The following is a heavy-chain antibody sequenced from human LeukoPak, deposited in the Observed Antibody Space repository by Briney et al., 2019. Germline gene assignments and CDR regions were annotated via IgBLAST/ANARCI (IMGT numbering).Heavy chain of an antibody. CDR2: INSDGSST. CDR3: ARDLEYYDFWSGLAKELYYYYGMDV. J-gene: IGHJ6*02. Sequence: GGSLRLSCAASGFTFSSYWMHWVRQAPGKGLVWVSRINSDGSSTSYADSVKGRFTISRDNAKNTLYLQMNSLRAEDTAVYYCARDLEYYDFWSGLAKELYYYYGMDVWGQGITVTVSS. CDR1: GFTFSSYW. D-gene: IGHD3-3*01. V-gene: IGHV3-74*01.